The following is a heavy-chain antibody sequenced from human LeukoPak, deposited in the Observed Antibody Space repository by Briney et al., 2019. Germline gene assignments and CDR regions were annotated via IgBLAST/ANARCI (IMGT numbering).Heavy chain of an antibody. CDR2: ISGYNGNT. Sequence: ASVKVSCKAPGYTFTSYGITWVRQTPGQGLEWMGWISGYNGNTNYAQKLQGRVTMTTDTSTSTAYMELRSLRSDDTAVYYCARGGRVATNDDYWGQGTLVTVSS. V-gene: IGHV1-18*01. CDR1: GYTFTSYG. D-gene: IGHD5-12*01. J-gene: IGHJ4*02. CDR3: ARGGRVATNDDY.